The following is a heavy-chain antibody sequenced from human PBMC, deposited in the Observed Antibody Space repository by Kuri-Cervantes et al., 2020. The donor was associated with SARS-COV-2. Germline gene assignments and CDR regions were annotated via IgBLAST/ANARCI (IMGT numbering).Heavy chain of an antibody. CDR2: INHSGST. Sequence: SETLSLTCTVSGDSINSDDYYWSWIRQPPGKGLEWIGEINHSGSTNYNPSLKSRVTISLDTSKNQLSLKLSSVTAADTALYYCARDGRNFDPWGQGTLVTVSS. V-gene: IGHV4-61*08. CDR3: ARDGRNFDP. D-gene: IGHD1-14*01. CDR1: GDSINSDDYY. J-gene: IGHJ5*02.